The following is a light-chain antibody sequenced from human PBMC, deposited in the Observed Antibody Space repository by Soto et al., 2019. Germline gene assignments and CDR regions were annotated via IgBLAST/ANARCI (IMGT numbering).Light chain of an antibody. CDR3: SSYTNINTRACV. CDR2: EVT. V-gene: IGLV2-14*02. J-gene: IGLJ1*01. Sequence: QSVLAQPASVSGSPGQSITISCTGTSGFVGSYNRVSWYQQHPGKAPKLIIYEVTDRPSGVSNRFSGSKSGNTASLTISGLQAEDEAEYYCSSYTNINTRACVFGTGTKVTGL. CDR1: SGFVGSYNR.